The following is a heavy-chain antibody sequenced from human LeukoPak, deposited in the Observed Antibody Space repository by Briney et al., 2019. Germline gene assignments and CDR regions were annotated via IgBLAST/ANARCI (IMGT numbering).Heavy chain of an antibody. CDR1: GYSFTSYW. CDR2: IYPGDSDT. CDR3: ARRAYSGSCYTHLDY. D-gene: IGHD1-26*01. V-gene: IGHV5-51*01. J-gene: IGHJ4*02. Sequence: GESLKISCEASGYSFTSYWIGWVRQMPGKGLEWMGIIYPGDSDTRYNPSFQGQVTVSADKSISTAYLQWSSLKASDTAMYYCARRAYSGSCYTHLDYWGQGTLVTVSS.